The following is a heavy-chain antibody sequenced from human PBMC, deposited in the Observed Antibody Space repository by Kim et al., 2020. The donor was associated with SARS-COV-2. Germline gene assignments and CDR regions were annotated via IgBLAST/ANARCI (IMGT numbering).Heavy chain of an antibody. V-gene: IGHV4-39*01. CDR3: ARFAPYYYDSSGYYSNAFDI. CDR2: IYYSGST. D-gene: IGHD3-22*01. CDR1: GGSISSSSYY. Sequence: SETLSLACTVSGGSISSSSYYWGWIRQPPGKGLEWIGSIYYSGSTYYNPSLKSRVTISVDTSKNQFSLKLSSVIAADTAVYYCARFAPYYYDSSGYYSNAFDIWGQGTMVTVSS. J-gene: IGHJ3*02.